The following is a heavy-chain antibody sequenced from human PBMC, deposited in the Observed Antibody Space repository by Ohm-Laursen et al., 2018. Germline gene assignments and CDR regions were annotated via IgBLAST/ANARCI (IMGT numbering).Heavy chain of an antibody. CDR3: ASYYGGYDP. D-gene: IGHD4-23*01. CDR1: GFTLTTYT. V-gene: IGHV3-21*04. Sequence: SLRLSCAASGFTLTTYTLNWVRQAPGKGLEWVSSISSSSTFIYYADSVKGRFTISRDNSKNTLYLQMNNLRAEDSAVYYCASYYGGYDPWGQGTLVTVSS. J-gene: IGHJ5*02. CDR2: ISSSSTFI.